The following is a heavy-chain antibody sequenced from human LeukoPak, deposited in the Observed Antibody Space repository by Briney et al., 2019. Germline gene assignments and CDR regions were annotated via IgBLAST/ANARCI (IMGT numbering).Heavy chain of an antibody. J-gene: IGHJ2*01. V-gene: IGHV3-74*01. Sequence: GGSLRLSCAASGFTFSNYWMHWVRQAPGEALMWVSRIKSDGSSTTYADSVKGRFTISRDNDKDSLYLQMNSLRVEDTAVYYCARDRAAPTWYFDLWGRGTLVSVSS. CDR3: ARDRAAPTWYFDL. D-gene: IGHD2-15*01. CDR2: IKSDGSST. CDR1: GFTFSNYW.